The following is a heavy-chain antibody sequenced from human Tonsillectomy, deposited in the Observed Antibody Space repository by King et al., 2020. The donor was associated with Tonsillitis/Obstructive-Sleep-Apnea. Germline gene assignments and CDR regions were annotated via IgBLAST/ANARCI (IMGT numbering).Heavy chain of an antibody. D-gene: IGHD3-9*01. V-gene: IGHV4-59*08. CDR2: IYYSGSI. CDR1: GDSISSYY. J-gene: IGHJ3*02. Sequence: VQLQESGPGLVKPSETLSLTCTVSGDSISSYYWSWIRQPPGKGLEWIGYIYYSGSINYNPSLKSRGTISVDTSKNQFSLKLSSVTAADTAVYYCARAYYHILTCYLDDAFDIWGQGTLVTVSS. CDR3: ARAYYHILTCYLDDAFDI.